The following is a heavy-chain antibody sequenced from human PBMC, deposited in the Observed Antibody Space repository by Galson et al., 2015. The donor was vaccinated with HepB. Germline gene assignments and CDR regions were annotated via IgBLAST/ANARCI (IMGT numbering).Heavy chain of an antibody. CDR3: ARSPLLTVAATALSYNWFDP. CDR1: GGTFSSYA. CDR2: IIPIFGTA. D-gene: IGHD2-15*01. Sequence: SVKVSCKASGGTFSSYAISWVRQAPGQGLEWMGGIIPIFGTANYAQKFQGRVTITADESTSTAYMELSSLRSEDTAVYYCARSPLLTVAATALSYNWFDPWGQGTLVTVSS. V-gene: IGHV1-69*13. J-gene: IGHJ5*02.